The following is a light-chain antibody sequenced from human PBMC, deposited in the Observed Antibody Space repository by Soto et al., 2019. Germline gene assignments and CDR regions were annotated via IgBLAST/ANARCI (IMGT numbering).Light chain of an antibody. CDR1: SSDVWSYNL. V-gene: IGLV2-23*03. J-gene: IGLJ3*02. CDR3: CSYAGSSTFKL. Sequence: QSVLTQPASVSGSPGQSITISCTGTSSDVWSYNLVSWYQQHPGKAPKLMIYEGSKRPSGVSNRFSGSKSGNTASLTISGLQAEDEADYYCCSYAGSSTFKLFGGGTKLTVL. CDR2: EGS.